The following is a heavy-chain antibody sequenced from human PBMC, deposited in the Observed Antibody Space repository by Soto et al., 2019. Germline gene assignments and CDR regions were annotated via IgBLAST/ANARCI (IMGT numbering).Heavy chain of an antibody. Sequence: PGESLKISCKGSGYSFTSYWIGCVRQMPGKGLEWMGIIYPGDSDTRYSPSFQGQVTISADKSISTAYLQWSSLKASDTAMYYCATHSVPSYYYHSRGYWALNWLDAWGQGTLVTVSS. J-gene: IGHJ5*02. V-gene: IGHV5-51*01. D-gene: IGHD3-22*01. CDR1: GYSFTSYW. CDR3: ATHSVPSYYYHSRGYWALNWLDA. CDR2: IYPGDSDT.